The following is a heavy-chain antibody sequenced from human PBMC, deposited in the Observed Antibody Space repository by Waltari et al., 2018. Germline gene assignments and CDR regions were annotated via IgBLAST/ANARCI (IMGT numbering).Heavy chain of an antibody. D-gene: IGHD3-9*01. Sequence: EVQLLESGGGLVQPGGSLRLSCAACGFTFSSYAMSWVRQPPGHGLEWVSAISGSGGSTYYADSVKGRFTISRHNSKHTPYLQMNSLRAEDTAVYYCAKGPPVLRYFDWLSYWGQGTLVTVSS. CDR2: ISGSGGST. V-gene: IGHV3-23*01. CDR1: GFTFSSYA. CDR3: AKGPPVLRYFDWLSY. J-gene: IGHJ4*02.